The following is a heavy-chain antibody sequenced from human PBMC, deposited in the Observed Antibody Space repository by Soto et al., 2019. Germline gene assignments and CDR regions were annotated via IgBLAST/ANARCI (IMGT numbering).Heavy chain of an antibody. V-gene: IGHV3-20*04. CDR3: ARCSSTSCYIMASFVY. J-gene: IGHJ4*02. CDR2: INWNGGST. D-gene: IGHD2-2*02. Sequence: EVQLVESGGAVVRPGGSLRLSCAASGFTFDDYAMSWVRQAPGKGLEWVAAINWNGGSTTYADSLKGRFTISRDNAKNPLHLQISSLRAEETALFYCARCSSTSCYIMASFVYWGQGTLVTVSS. CDR1: GFTFDDYA.